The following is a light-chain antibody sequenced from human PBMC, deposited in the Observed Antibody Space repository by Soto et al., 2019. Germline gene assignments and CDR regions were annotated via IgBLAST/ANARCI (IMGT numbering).Light chain of an antibody. V-gene: IGKV3-20*01. Sequence: IVLTQSPGTLSFSPGERATLSCRASQTLSSNSLAWYQQRPGQTPRVLVYGASNRATGIPDKFSGSGSGKDFTLTISRLEPEDFAVYFCQQYESLPITFGGGSKVEIX. J-gene: IGKJ4*01. CDR2: GAS. CDR1: QTLSSNS. CDR3: QQYESLPIT.